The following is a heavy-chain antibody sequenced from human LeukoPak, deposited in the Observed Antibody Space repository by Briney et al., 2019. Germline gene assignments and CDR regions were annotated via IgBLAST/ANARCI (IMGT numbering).Heavy chain of an antibody. CDR2: ISDKGGST. J-gene: IGHJ5*02. V-gene: IGHV3-64*01. CDR1: GFNFSSYA. D-gene: IGHD2-2*01. Sequence: GGSLRLSCAASGFNFSSYAMHWVRQAPGKGLEYVSAISDKGGSTDYANSVKGRFTISRDNSKNTLYLQMGSLRAEDMAVYYCARGYCSRTSCYGNWFDPWGQGTLVTVSS. CDR3: ARGYCSRTSCYGNWFDP.